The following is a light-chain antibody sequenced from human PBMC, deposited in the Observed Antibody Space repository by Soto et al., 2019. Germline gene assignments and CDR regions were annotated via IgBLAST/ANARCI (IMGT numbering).Light chain of an antibody. J-gene: IGKJ5*01. CDR2: GAS. CDR3: QQYHNWPT. Sequence: EIVMTQSPATLSVSPGERATLSCRASQSVSTNLAWYQQNPGQAPRLLISGASTRATGIPARFSGSGSGTEFTLTISSLQSEDFAVYYCQQYHNWPTFGQGTRLEIK. CDR1: QSVSTN. V-gene: IGKV3-15*01.